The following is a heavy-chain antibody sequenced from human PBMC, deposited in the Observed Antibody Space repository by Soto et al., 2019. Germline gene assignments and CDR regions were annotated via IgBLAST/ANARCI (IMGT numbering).Heavy chain of an antibody. J-gene: IGHJ4*02. Sequence: PSLSLPCAMSGYSVSSNSAALNWIRQSPSRGLEWLGRTYYRSQWYNDYAVSMKNRITINPDTSKNQFSLQLNSVTPEDTAVYYCARSTDSSFDYWGQGTLVTVSS. V-gene: IGHV6-1*01. CDR1: GYSVSSNSAA. D-gene: IGHD6-13*01. CDR3: ARSTDSSFDY. CDR2: TYYRSQWYN.